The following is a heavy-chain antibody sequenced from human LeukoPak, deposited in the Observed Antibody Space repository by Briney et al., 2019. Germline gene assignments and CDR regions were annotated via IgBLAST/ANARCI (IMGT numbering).Heavy chain of an antibody. J-gene: IGHJ4*02. CDR2: ISDGGSRT. CDR3: AKGQTWASVYFDS. V-gene: IGHV3-23*01. CDR1: GFSFSSYA. Sequence: PGGSLRLSCAASGFSFSSYAVSWVRQAPGRGLEWVSGISDGGSRTYYADSVKGRFTISRDNFKNTLYLQMNSLRAEDTAVYYCAKGQTWASVYFDSWGQGTLVTVSS. D-gene: IGHD7-27*01.